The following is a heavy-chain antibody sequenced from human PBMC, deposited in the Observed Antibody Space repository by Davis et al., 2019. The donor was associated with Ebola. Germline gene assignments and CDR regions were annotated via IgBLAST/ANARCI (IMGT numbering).Heavy chain of an antibody. J-gene: IGHJ4*02. CDR2: IIPLLRTA. CDR3: ARGLLELQGY. V-gene: IGHV1-69*08. Sequence: AASVKVSCKVSGGTFSSYTISWVRQAPGLGLEWMGRIIPLLRTANYGQKFQGRVTITADKPTSTVYMELSSLRSDDTAVYYCARGLLELQGYWGQGTLVTVSS. CDR1: GGTFSSYT. D-gene: IGHD1-7*01.